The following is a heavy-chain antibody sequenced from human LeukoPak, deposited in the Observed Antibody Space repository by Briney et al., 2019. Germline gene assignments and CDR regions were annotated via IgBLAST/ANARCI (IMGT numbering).Heavy chain of an antibody. CDR2: IKQDGSEK. V-gene: IGHV3-7*01. CDR1: GFSFSSYW. D-gene: IGHD5-18*01. Sequence: GGSLRLSCAASGFSFSSYWMTWIRQAPGKGLEWVANIKQDGSEKYYVDSVKGRFTISRDNAKNSLYLQMNSLRAEDTAVYYCARDTGGGYSCYDCWGQGTLVTVSS. CDR3: ARDTGGGYSCYDC. J-gene: IGHJ4*02.